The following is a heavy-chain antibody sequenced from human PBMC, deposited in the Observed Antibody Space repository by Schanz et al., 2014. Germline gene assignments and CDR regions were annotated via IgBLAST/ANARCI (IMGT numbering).Heavy chain of an antibody. J-gene: IGHJ4*02. CDR1: GYAFTTYG. D-gene: IGHD6-19*01. CDR2: ISTFRNEDT. Sequence: QVQLVQSGAEVKKPGASVRVSCKVSGYAFTTYGISWVRQAPGQGPEFMGWISTFRNEDTNSAQRFQGRLTMTTDTSTSTAYMDLRSLRSDDTAVYYCARGGYSSGWYDRDIAHFDYWGQGTLVNGSS. CDR3: ARGGYSSGWYDRDIAHFDY. V-gene: IGHV1-18*01.